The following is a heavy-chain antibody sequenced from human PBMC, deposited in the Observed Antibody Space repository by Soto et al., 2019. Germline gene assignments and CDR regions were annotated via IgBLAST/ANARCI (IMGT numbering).Heavy chain of an antibody. CDR3: AKDYCSSTSCYSLYYMDV. CDR2: ISGSGGST. CDR1: GFTFSSYA. Sequence: PGGSLRLSCAASGFTFSSYAMGWVRQAPGQGLEWVSAISGSGGSTYYADSVKGRFTISRDNSKNTLWLQMNSLRAEDTAIYYCAKDYCSSTSCYSLYYMDVWGKGTTLTVSS. J-gene: IGHJ6*03. V-gene: IGHV3-23*01. D-gene: IGHD2-2*02.